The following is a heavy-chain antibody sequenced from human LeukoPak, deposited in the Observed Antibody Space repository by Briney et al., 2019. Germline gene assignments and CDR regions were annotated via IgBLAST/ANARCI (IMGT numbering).Heavy chain of an antibody. J-gene: IGHJ4*02. Sequence: PGGSLGLSCASSGFTFSSYSMNWVRQAPGKGLKWVSSISSSSSYIYYADSVKGRFTISRDNAKNSLYLQMNSLRAEDTAVYYCARGYCSGGSCRKLDYWGQGTLVTVSS. CDR2: ISSSSSYI. CDR1: GFTFSSYS. D-gene: IGHD2-15*01. V-gene: IGHV3-21*01. CDR3: ARGYCSGGSCRKLDY.